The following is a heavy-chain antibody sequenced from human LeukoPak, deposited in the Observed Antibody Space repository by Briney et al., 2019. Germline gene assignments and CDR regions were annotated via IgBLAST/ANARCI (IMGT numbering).Heavy chain of an antibody. CDR2: ISASGADT. Sequence: PGGSLRLSCTTSGFIFAKYAMAWVRQSPGKGLEWVSTISASGADTYYADSVRGRFTISRDNSRNALYLQLSRLRVDDMAFYYCPKPLLTPGNWGPGTLVTVSS. J-gene: IGHJ4*02. V-gene: IGHV3-23*01. D-gene: IGHD4-23*01. CDR1: GFIFAKYA. CDR3: PKPLLTPGN.